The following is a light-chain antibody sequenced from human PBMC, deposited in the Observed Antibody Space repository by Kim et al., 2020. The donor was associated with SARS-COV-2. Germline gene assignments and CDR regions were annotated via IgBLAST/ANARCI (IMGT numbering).Light chain of an antibody. CDR2: RAS. CDR1: QSISSW. CDR3: QQYHSYSLT. Sequence: ASVGDRVTITCRASQSISSWLAWYQQKPGKAPKILIYRASTLQAGVPSRFSGSGSGTEFTLTISSLQPDDVATYSCQQYHSYSLTFGGGTKVDIK. V-gene: IGKV1-5*03. J-gene: IGKJ4*01.